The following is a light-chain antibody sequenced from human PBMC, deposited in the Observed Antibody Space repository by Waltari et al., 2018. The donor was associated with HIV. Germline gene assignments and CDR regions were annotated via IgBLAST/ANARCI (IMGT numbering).Light chain of an antibody. V-gene: IGKV3-15*01. CDR2: GAS. J-gene: IGKJ2*01. Sequence: EAVMTQSPVIVSMSPGEGATLSCRASQNIYRNLAWYHQRPGQTPRLLIFGASTRAAGVPARFSGSGSGTEFTLTISSLQSEDSGVYYCHHYNTWPYTFGQGTKLEIK. CDR1: QNIYRN. CDR3: HHYNTWPYT.